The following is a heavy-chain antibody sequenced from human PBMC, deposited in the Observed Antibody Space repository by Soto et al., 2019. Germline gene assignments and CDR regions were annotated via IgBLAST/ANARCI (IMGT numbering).Heavy chain of an antibody. Sequence: SETLSLTCTVSGGSISSYYWSWIRQPPGKGLEWIGYIYYSGSTNYNPSLKSRVTISVDTSKNQFSLKLSSVTAADTAVYYCGRGKGRAAAGSPGGYYYYGMDVWGQGTTVTVSS. V-gene: IGHV4-59*01. CDR2: IYYSGST. CDR1: GGSISSYY. J-gene: IGHJ6*02. CDR3: GRGKGRAAAGSPGGYYYYGMDV. D-gene: IGHD6-13*01.